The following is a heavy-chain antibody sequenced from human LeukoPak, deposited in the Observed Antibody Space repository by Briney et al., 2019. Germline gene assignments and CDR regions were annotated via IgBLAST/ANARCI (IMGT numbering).Heavy chain of an antibody. CDR3: ARDPGYSSSYQPQKTAAEGDY. D-gene: IGHD6-13*01. CDR1: GFTFSSYE. V-gene: IGHV3-48*03. CDR2: ISSSGSTT. Sequence: GGSLRLSCAASGFTFSSYEMNWVSQAPGKGLEWVLYISSSGSTTYYADSVKGRFTISRDNAKNSLYLQMNSLRAEDTAVYYCARDPGYSSSYQPQKTAAEGDYWGQGTLVTVSS. J-gene: IGHJ4*02.